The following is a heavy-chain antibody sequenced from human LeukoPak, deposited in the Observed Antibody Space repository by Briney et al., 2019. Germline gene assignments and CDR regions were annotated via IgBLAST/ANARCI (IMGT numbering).Heavy chain of an antibody. D-gene: IGHD6-19*01. Sequence: SETLSLTCTVSGGSISSGGYYWSWIRQHPGKGLEWIGYIYYSGSTYYNPSLMSRVTISVDTSKNQFSLKLSSVTAADTAVYYCARVEAVAGTYYFDYWGQGTLVTVSS. V-gene: IGHV4-31*03. CDR3: ARVEAVAGTYYFDY. CDR2: IYYSGST. J-gene: IGHJ4*02. CDR1: GGSISSGGYY.